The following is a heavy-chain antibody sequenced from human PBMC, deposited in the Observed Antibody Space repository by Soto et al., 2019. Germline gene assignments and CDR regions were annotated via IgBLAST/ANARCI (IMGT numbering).Heavy chain of an antibody. CDR1: GFPFTRYS. V-gene: IGHV3-21*06. CDR2: ISSTNNYI. D-gene: IGHD1-26*01. Sequence: PGGSLRLSCAASGFPFTRYSMNWVRQAPGKGLEWVSSISSTNNYIYYGDSMKGRFTISRDNAKNSLYLEMNSLRAEDTAVYYCARESEYVTSSSDDWGQGNIVTVSS. J-gene: IGHJ4*02. CDR3: ARESEYVTSSSDD.